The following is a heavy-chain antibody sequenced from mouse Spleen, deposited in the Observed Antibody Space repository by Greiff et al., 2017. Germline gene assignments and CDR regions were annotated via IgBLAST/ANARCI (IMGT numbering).Heavy chain of an antibody. CDR1: GYSITSGYY. CDR3: ATTATRFYFDY. Sequence: ESGPGLVKPSQSLSLTCSVPGYSITSGYYWNWIRQFPGNKLEWMGYISYDGSNNYNPSLKNRISITRDTSKNQFFLKLNSVTTEDTATYYCATTATRFYFDYWGQGTTLTVSS. V-gene: IGHV3-6*01. D-gene: IGHD1-2*01. CDR2: ISYDGSN. J-gene: IGHJ2*01.